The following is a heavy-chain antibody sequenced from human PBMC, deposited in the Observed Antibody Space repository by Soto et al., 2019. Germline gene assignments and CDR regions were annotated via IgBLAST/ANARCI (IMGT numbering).Heavy chain of an antibody. CDR2: VIPILGIA. CDR1: GGTFSSYT. V-gene: IGHV1-69*02. Sequence: GASVKVSCKASGGTFSSYTISWVRQAPGQGLEWMGRVIPILGIANYAQKFQGRVTITADKSTSTAYMELSSLRSEDTAVYYCARGIRRDGYNLYYFDYWGQGTLVTVSS. D-gene: IGHD5-12*01. J-gene: IGHJ4*02. CDR3: ARGIRRDGYNLYYFDY.